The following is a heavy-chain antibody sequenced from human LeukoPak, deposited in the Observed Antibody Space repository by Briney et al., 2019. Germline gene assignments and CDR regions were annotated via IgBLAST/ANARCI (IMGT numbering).Heavy chain of an antibody. V-gene: IGHV3-30*04. CDR1: GYTFSNFA. Sequence: GGSLRLSCEVSGYTFSNFAVNWVRQAPGKGLEWVAVISKDGTYKYFSDSVKGRFTISRDNSKNTLYLQMNSLRAEDTAVYYCAKAASWLVVSGWFDPWGQGTLVTVSS. D-gene: IGHD6-19*01. CDR3: AKAASWLVVSGWFDP. CDR2: ISKDGTYK. J-gene: IGHJ5*02.